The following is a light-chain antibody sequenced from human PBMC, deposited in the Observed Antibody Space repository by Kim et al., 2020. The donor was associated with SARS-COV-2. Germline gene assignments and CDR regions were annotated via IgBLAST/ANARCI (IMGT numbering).Light chain of an antibody. CDR1: KLGDKY. CDR2: QGN. V-gene: IGLV3-1*01. CDR3: QAWDSSTLYV. J-gene: IGLJ1*01. Sequence: SYELTQPPSVSVSPGQTASITCSGDKLGDKYACWYQQKPGQSPVLVIYQGNKRPSGIPERFSGSNSGNTATLTISGTQAMDEADYYCQAWDSSTLYVFGTGTKVTVL.